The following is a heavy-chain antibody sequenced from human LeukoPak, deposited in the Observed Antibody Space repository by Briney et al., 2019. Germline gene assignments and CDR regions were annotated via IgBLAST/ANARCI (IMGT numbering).Heavy chain of an antibody. CDR1: GFTFSNAW. V-gene: IGHV3-15*01. D-gene: IGHD3-3*01. Sequence: PGGSLRLSCAASGFTFSNAWMSWVRQAPGKGLEWVGRIKSKTDGGTTDYAAPVKGRFTISRDDSKNTLYLQMNSLKTEDTAVYYCTTDTQPPNDFWSGYFGWGQGTLVTVSS. J-gene: IGHJ4*02. CDR3: TTDTQPPNDFWSGYFG. CDR2: IKSKTDGGTT.